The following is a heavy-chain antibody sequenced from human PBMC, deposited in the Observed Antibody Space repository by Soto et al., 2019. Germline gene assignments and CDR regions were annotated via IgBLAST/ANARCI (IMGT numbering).Heavy chain of an antibody. J-gene: IGHJ4*02. CDR2: IYYSGST. CDR3: ARTNNWDFDY. CDR1: GGSISSGGYY. Sequence: SETLSLTCTVSGGSISSGGYYWSWIRQHPGKGLEWIGYIYYSGSTYYNPSLKSRVTISVDTSKNQFSLKLSSVTAADTAVYYCARTNNWDFDYWGQGTLVTVSS. D-gene: IGHD1-20*01. V-gene: IGHV4-31*03.